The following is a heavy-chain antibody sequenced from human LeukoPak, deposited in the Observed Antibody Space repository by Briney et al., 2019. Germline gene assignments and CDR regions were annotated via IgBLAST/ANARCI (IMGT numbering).Heavy chain of an antibody. J-gene: IGHJ4*02. CDR3: ARGGGWTGARKDFDY. D-gene: IGHD3/OR15-3a*01. Sequence: SETLSLTCSVSSGFLNSSNYYWGWTRQSPGKGLEWIGTIYYSGSTNYNPSLRSRVTISVDMSKNQFSLRLTSVTAADTAVYYCARGGGWTGARKDFDYWGQGTLVTVSS. CDR2: IYYSGST. V-gene: IGHV4-39*07. CDR1: SGFLNSSNYY.